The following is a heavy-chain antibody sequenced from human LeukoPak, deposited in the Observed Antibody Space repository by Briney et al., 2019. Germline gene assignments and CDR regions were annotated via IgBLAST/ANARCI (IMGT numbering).Heavy chain of an antibody. CDR3: ARVPRPWLAYYFDY. CDR1: GGTFSSYA. CDR2: IIPIFGTA. J-gene: IGHJ4*02. D-gene: IGHD6-19*01. Sequence: ASVKVSYKASGGTFSSYAISGVRQAPGQGLEWMGRIIPIFGTANYAQKFQGRVTITTDESTSTAYMELSSLRSEDTAVYYCARVPRPWLAYYFDYWGQGTLVTVSS. V-gene: IGHV1-69*05.